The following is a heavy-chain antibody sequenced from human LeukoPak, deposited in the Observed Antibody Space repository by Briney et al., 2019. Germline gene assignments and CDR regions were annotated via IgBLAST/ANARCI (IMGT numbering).Heavy chain of an antibody. CDR2: IYPNSGAT. CDR1: GYTFTGYY. Sequence: ASVKVSCEASGYTFTGYYMHWVRQAPGQGLEWMGWIYPNSGATKYAQKFQGRVTMTRDTSISTAYMELSGLRSDDTAVYYCGTLLSNGPFDYWGQGSLVTVPS. J-gene: IGHJ4*02. CDR3: GTLLSNGPFDY. V-gene: IGHV1-2*02.